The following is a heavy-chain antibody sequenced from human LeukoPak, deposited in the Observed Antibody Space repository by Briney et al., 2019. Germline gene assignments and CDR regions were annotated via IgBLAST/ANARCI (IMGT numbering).Heavy chain of an antibody. CDR3: ARENYRSMVHFDY. J-gene: IGHJ4*02. D-gene: IGHD3-10*01. V-gene: IGHV4-39*07. CDR2: IYYSGST. Sequence: KYSETLSLTCTVSGGSISSSSYYWGWIRQPPGKGLEWIGSIYYSGSTYYNPSLKSRVTISVDTSKNQFSLKLSSVTAADTAVYYCARENYRSMVHFDYWGQGTLVTVSS. CDR1: GGSISSSSYY.